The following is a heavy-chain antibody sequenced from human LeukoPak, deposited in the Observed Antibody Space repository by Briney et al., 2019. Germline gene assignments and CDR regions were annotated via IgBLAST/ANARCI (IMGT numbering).Heavy chain of an antibody. D-gene: IGHD2-2*01. CDR3: ARDSSYQLLWGPFDY. V-gene: IGHV1-69*05. Sequence: SVKVSCKASGGTFSSYAISWVRQAPGQGLEWMGGIIPIFGTASYAQKFQGRVTITTDESTSTAYMELSSLRSEDTAVYYCARDSSYQLLWGPFDYWGQGTLVTVSS. J-gene: IGHJ4*02. CDR1: GGTFSSYA. CDR2: IIPIFGTA.